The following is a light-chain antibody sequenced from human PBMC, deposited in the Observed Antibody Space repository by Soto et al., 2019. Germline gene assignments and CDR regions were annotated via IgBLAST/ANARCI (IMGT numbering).Light chain of an antibody. Sequence: NFLLTQPHSVSESPGKTVTISCTRSSGSIASNYVQWYQQRPGSAPTTVIYEDNQRPSGVPDRFSGSIDSSSNSASLTISGLKTEDEADYYCQSYDSSIVVFGGGTKVT. CDR1: SGSIASNY. CDR3: QSYDSSIVV. V-gene: IGLV6-57*04. CDR2: EDN. J-gene: IGLJ2*01.